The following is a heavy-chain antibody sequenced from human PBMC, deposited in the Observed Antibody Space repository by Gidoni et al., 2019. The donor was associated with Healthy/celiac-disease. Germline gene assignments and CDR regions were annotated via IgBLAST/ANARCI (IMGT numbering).Heavy chain of an antibody. CDR2: IYSGGST. CDR1: GFTVSSNY. V-gene: IGHV3-53*04. Sequence: EVQLVESGGGLVQPGGSLRLSCPSSGFTVSSNYMSWVRQAPGKGLAWVSVIYSGGSTYYADSVKGRFTISRHNSKNTLYLQMNSLRAEDTAVYYCAREGCGGDCFDYWGQGTLVTVSS. J-gene: IGHJ4*02. D-gene: IGHD2-21*01. CDR3: AREGCGGDCFDY.